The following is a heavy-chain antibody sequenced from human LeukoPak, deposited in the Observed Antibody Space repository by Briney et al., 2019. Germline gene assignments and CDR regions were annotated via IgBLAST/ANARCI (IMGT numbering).Heavy chain of an antibody. D-gene: IGHD6-19*01. CDR1: GFTFSSYA. J-gene: IGHJ4*02. V-gene: IGHV3-23*01. CDR3: AKAGSGWYGYFDY. CDR2: ISGSGGST. Sequence: GGSLRLSCAASGFTFSSYAMSWVRQAPGKGLEWVSAISGSGGSTYYADSVKGRFTISRDNSKNTLYPQMNSLRAEDTAVYYCAKAGSGWYGYFDYWGQGTLVTVSS.